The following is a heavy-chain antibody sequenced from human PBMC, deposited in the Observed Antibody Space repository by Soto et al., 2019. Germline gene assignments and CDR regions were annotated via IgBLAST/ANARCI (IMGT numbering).Heavy chain of an antibody. CDR2: MNPYTGKA. J-gene: IGHJ4*02. V-gene: IGHV1-8*01. CDR3: ARRKERSGPNYFDY. Sequence: GASVKVSCKASGYTFTTYDINWVRQAPGQGLEWMGWMNPYTGKAGYAQKFQGRVTMTRDNSISTAYMELSSLRSEDTAVYYCARRKERSGPNYFDYSGLGTLVTVSS. CDR1: GYTFTTYD. D-gene: IGHD6-25*01.